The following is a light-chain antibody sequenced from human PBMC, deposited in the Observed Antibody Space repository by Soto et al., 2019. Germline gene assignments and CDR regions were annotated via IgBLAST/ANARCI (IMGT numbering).Light chain of an antibody. CDR3: QQYDNLPLT. J-gene: IGKJ4*01. CDR2: DAS. V-gene: IGKV1-33*01. CDR1: QDISNY. Sequence: DIHMTQSPSSLSASIGDRCTITGQASQDISNYLNWYQQKPGKAPKLLIYDASNLETGVPSRFSGSGSGTDFTFTISSLQPEDIATYYCQQYDNLPLTFGGGTKVDIK.